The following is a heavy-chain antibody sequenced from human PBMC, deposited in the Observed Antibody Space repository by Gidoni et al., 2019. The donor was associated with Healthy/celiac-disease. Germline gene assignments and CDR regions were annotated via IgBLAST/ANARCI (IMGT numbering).Heavy chain of an antibody. CDR3: ARGDTYYYDSSGYYGPHDY. Sequence: EVQLVESGGGLVKPGGSLRLSCAASGFTFRSYSMNWVRQAPGKGLEWVSSISSSSSYIYYADSVKGRFTISRDNAKNSLYLQMNSLRAEDTAVYYCARGDTYYYDSSGYYGPHDYWGQGTLVTVSS. V-gene: IGHV3-21*01. J-gene: IGHJ4*02. CDR1: GFTFRSYS. D-gene: IGHD3-22*01. CDR2: ISSSSSYI.